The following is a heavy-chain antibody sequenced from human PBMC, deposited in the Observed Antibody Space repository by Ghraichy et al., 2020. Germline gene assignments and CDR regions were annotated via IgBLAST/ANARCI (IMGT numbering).Heavy chain of an antibody. CDR3: ARDALGGTSDY. J-gene: IGHJ4*02. Sequence: GGSLRLSCAVSGFTFSGYWMHWVRQVPGEGLVWVSSIKNDGTVTSYAESVKGRFTISRDNAKNMVYLQMNSLRADDTAVYYCARDALGGTSDYWCQGTLGTFAS. CDR2: IKNDGTVT. CDR1: GFTFSGYW. V-gene: IGHV3-74*01. D-gene: IGHD3-10*01.